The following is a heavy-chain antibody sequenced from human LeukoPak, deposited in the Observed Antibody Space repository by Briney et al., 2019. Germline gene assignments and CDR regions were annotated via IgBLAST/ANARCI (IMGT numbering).Heavy chain of an antibody. CDR3: ASDSSEYYFDY. D-gene: IGHD3-10*01. CDR1: GGTFISYA. V-gene: IGHV1-69*13. Sequence: SVKVSCKASGGTFISYAISWVRQAPGQGLEWMGGIIPIFGTANYAQKFQGRVTITADESTSTAYMELSSLRSEDTAVYYCASDSSEYYFDYWGQGTLFTVSS. CDR2: IIPIFGTA. J-gene: IGHJ4*02.